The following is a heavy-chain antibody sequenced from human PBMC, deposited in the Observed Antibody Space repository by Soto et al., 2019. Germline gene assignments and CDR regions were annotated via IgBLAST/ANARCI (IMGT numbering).Heavy chain of an antibody. V-gene: IGHV3-33*01. CDR3: ARDYDSSGYPRYYFGY. CDR1: GFTFSSYG. J-gene: IGHJ4*01. D-gene: IGHD3-22*01. Sequence: GGSLRLSCAASGFTFSSYGMHWVRQAPGKGLEWVAVIWYDGSNKYYADSVKGRFTISRDNSKSKLYLQMNSLRAEDTAVYYCARDYDSSGYPRYYFGYWGLGT. CDR2: IWYDGSNK.